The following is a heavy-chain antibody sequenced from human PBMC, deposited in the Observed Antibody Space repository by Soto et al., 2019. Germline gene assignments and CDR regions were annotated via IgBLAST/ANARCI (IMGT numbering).Heavy chain of an antibody. V-gene: IGHV3-33*01. CDR3: ARADYGDYSVIYYGMDV. Sequence: QVQLVESGGGVVQPGRSLRLSCAASGFTFSSYGMHWVRQAPGKGLAWVAVIWYDGSNQYYADSVKGRFTISRDNSKNTLYLQMNSLRAEDTAVYYCARADYGDYSVIYYGMDVWGQGTTVTVAS. CDR2: IWYDGSNQ. D-gene: IGHD4-17*01. CDR1: GFTFSSYG. J-gene: IGHJ6*02.